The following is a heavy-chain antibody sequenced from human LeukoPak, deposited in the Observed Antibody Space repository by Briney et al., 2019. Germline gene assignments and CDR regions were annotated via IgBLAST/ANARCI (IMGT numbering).Heavy chain of an antibody. D-gene: IGHD1-26*01. V-gene: IGHV3-23*01. CDR2: ISGSGGST. Sequence: GGSLRLSCAASGFTFSSYAMSWVRQAPGKGLEWVSAISGSGGSTYYADSVKGRFTISRDNSKNTLYLQMNSLRAEDTAVYYCAKNTVGANRPNWSDPWGQGTLVTVSS. CDR1: GFTFSSYA. J-gene: IGHJ5*02. CDR3: AKNTVGANRPNWSDP.